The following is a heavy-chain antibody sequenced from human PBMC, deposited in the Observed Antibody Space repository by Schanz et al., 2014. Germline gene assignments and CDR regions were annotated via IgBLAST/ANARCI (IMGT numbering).Heavy chain of an antibody. Sequence: QVQLVESGGGVVQPGRSLRLSCAASGFTFSNFAMHWVRQAPGKGLEWVTIISHDGSIQYGADSVKGRFTLSRDNSKNTMDLQMNSLRPEDTAVYYCGRDYSGGALDYWGQGTLVTVS. V-gene: IGHV3-30*04. D-gene: IGHD6-19*01. CDR2: ISHDGSIQ. CDR1: GFTFSNFA. CDR3: GRDYSGGALDY. J-gene: IGHJ4*02.